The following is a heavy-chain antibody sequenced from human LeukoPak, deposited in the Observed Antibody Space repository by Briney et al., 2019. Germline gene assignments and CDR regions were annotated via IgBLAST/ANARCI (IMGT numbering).Heavy chain of an antibody. J-gene: IGHJ6*02. CDR2: IYSGGST. V-gene: IGHV3-53*01. D-gene: IGHD2-15*01. CDR1: GFTVSSNY. Sequence: QPGGSLRLSCAASGFTVSSNYMSWVRQAPGKGLEWVSVIYSGGSTYYADSVKGRFTISRDNSKNTLYLQMNSLRAEDTAVYYCARLATYYYYGMDVWGQGTTVTVSS. CDR3: ARLATYYYYGMDV.